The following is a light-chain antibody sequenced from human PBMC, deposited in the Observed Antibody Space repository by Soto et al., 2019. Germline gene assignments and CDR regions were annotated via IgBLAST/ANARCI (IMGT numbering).Light chain of an antibody. Sequence: QLVLTQPPSASGSPGQSVTISCTGTSSDIGGYNYVSWYQHHPGKAPKLMIYEVTKRPSGVPDRFSGSKSGNTASLTVSGLLAEDEADYYCYSYAGNNRAFGTGTQLTVL. CDR2: EVT. CDR1: SSDIGGYNY. CDR3: YSYAGNNRA. J-gene: IGLJ1*01. V-gene: IGLV2-8*01.